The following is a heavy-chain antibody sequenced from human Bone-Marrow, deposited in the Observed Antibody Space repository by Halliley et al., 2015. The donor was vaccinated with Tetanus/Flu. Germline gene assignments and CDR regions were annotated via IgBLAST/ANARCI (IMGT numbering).Heavy chain of an antibody. CDR2: IYSFGTP. V-gene: IGHV3-53*01. J-gene: IGHJ4*02. Sequence: KGLGGGSLIYSFGTPSYADSVKGRFTISRDNSENPVYLQMNSLRADDTAMYYCARNQPLTRLGYWGQGTLVTVSS. D-gene: IGHD2-2*01. CDR3: ARNQPLTRLGY.